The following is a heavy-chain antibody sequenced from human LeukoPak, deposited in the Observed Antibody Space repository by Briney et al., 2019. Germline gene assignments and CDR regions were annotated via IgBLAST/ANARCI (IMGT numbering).Heavy chain of an antibody. CDR3: ARADIVVVPAAMTN. V-gene: IGHV1-2*02. Sequence: GASVKVSCKASGYTFTGYYMHWVRQAPGQGLEWMGWINPNSGGTNYAQKFQGRVTMTRDTSISTAYMELSRLRSDDTAVYYCARADIVVVPAAMTNWDQGTLVTVSS. CDR1: GYTFTGYY. J-gene: IGHJ4*02. D-gene: IGHD2-2*01. CDR2: INPNSGGT.